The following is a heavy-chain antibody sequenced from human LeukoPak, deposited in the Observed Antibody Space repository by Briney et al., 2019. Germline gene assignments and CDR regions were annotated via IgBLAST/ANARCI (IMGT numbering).Heavy chain of an antibody. V-gene: IGHV3-7*05. CDR1: GFXFSSYW. CDR2: IKQDGSEK. CDR3: ARAGSTVTH. Sequence: GGSLRLSCAASGFXFSSYWMSWVRQAPGKGLEWVANIKQDGSEKYYVDSVKGRFTISRDNAKNSLYLQMNSLRAEDTAVYYCARAGSTVTHWGQGTLVTVSS. D-gene: IGHD3-10*01. J-gene: IGHJ4*02.